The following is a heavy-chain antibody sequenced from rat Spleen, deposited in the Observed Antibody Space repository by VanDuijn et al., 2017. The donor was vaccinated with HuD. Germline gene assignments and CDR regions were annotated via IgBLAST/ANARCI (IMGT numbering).Heavy chain of an antibody. CDR1: GFTFNNYW. CDR2: ITNTGGST. V-gene: IGHV5-31*01. Sequence: EVQLVESGGGLVQPGKSLKLSCVASGFTFNNYWMTWIRQAPGKGLEWVASITNTGGSTYHPDSVKGRFTISRDNAKSTLYLQMDSLRSEDTATYYCARHGRTTGISYFDYWGQGVMVTVSS. D-gene: IGHD1-9*01. CDR3: ARHGRTTGISYFDY. J-gene: IGHJ2*01.